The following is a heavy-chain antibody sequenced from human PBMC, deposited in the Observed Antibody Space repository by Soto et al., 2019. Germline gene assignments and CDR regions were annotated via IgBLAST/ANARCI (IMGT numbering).Heavy chain of an antibody. V-gene: IGHV3-66*01. CDR1: GFTVSNNY. J-gene: IGHJ3*02. CDR3: EAFVYSPHHESIEI. D-gene: IGHD2-21*01. CDR2: IYEGGST. Sequence: GGSLRLSCAASGFTVSNNYMSWVRQAPGKGLEWVSVIYEGGSTYYADSVKDRFTISRDNSKNTLYLQMNSLRAEDTAVYYCEAFVYSPHHESIEICGQGTMVTVSS.